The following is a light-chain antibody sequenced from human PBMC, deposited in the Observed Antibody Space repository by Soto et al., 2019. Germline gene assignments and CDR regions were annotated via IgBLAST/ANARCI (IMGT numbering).Light chain of an antibody. CDR2: NTN. CDR1: SGSVSTSYY. V-gene: IGLV8-61*01. CDR3: VLYMGGGIWV. J-gene: IGLJ3*02. Sequence: QTEVTQEPSFSVSPGGTVTLTCGLSSGSVSTSYYPSWHQQTPGQAPRTLIYNTNTRSSGVPDRFSGSILGDKAALTITGAQADDESDYYCVLYMGGGIWVFGGGTKLTVL.